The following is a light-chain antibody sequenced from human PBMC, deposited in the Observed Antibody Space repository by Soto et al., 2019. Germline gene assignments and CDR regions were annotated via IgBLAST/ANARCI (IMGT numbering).Light chain of an antibody. J-gene: IGLJ2*01. CDR1: SSDVGSYNL. CDR3: CSYAGSSTFHVV. V-gene: IGLV2-23*03. CDR2: EGS. Sequence: QSVLTQPASVSGSPGQSISISCTGTSSDVGSYNLVSWYQQHPGKAPKHMIYEGSKRPSGVSNRFSGSKSGNTASLTISGLQAEDEADYYCCSYAGSSTFHVVFGGGTKVTVL.